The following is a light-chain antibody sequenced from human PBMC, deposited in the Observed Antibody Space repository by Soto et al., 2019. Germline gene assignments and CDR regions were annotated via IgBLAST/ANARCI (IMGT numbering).Light chain of an antibody. Sequence: DIQMTQSPSSLSASVGDRVTITCRASQSISSYLNWYQQKPGKAPNLLIYAASSLQSGVPSRFSGSGSGTDFTLTISSLQPEDFATYYCLQDHDDSWTFGQGTKVDI. V-gene: IGKV1-39*01. CDR2: AAS. CDR1: QSISSY. J-gene: IGKJ1*01. CDR3: LQDHDDSWT.